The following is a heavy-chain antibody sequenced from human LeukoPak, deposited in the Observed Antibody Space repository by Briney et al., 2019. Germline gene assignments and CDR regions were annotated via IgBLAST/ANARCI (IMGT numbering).Heavy chain of an antibody. D-gene: IGHD2-2*02. CDR2: INHSGST. CDR1: GGSFSGYY. CDR3: ARGIQGSSTSCYTGCSRIDP. V-gene: IGHV4-34*01. J-gene: IGHJ5*02. Sequence: PSETLSLTCAVYGGSFSGYYWSWIRQPPGKGLEWIGEINHSGSTNYNPSLKSRVTISVDTSKNQFSLKLSSVTAADTAVYYCARGIQGSSTSCYTGCSRIDPWGQGTLVTVSS.